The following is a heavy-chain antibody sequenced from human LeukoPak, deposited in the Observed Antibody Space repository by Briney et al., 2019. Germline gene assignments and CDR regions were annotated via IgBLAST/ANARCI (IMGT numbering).Heavy chain of an antibody. CDR3: ARGPALLRYFDWTESYYFDY. Sequence: SETLSLTCTVSGGSISSYYWIWIRQPPGKGLEWMGYIYYSGSTNYNPSLKSRVTISVDTSKNQFSLKLSSVTAADTAVYYCARGPALLRYFDWTESYYFDYWGQGTLVTVSS. D-gene: IGHD3-9*01. V-gene: IGHV4-59*01. J-gene: IGHJ4*02. CDR2: IYYSGST. CDR1: GGSISSYY.